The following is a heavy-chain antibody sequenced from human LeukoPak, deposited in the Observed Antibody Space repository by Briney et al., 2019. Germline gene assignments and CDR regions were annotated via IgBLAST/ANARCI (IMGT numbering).Heavy chain of an antibody. CDR2: MNPNSGNT. D-gene: IGHD1-26*01. J-gene: IGHJ5*02. V-gene: IGHV1-8*01. CDR3: ARRGRIVGATISWFGP. CDR1: GYTFTSYD. Sequence: ASVKVSCKASGYTFTSYDINWVRQATGQGLEWMGWMNPNSGNTGYAQKFQGRVTMTRNTSISTAYMELSSLRSEDTAVYYCARRGRIVGATISWFGPWGQGTLVTVSS.